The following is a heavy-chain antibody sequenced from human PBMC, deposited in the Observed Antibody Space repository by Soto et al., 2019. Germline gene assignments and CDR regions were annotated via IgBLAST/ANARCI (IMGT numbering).Heavy chain of an antibody. CDR2: LIPVFGTS. Sequence: QVQLVQSGAEVKKPGSSVKVSCRASGDSFSNYAVNWLRQAPGRGLEWMGGLIPVFGTSNYAEKFQGRLTIIADESTSTAYMELSSLTSEDTAVYYCARAVRTGFYSIDVWGQGTTVSVSS. V-gene: IGHV1-69*01. J-gene: IGHJ6*02. CDR1: GDSFSNYA. D-gene: IGHD3-3*02. CDR3: ARAVRTGFYSIDV.